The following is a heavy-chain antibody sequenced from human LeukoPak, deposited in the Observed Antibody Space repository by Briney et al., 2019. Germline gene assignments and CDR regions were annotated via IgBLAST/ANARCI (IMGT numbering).Heavy chain of an antibody. J-gene: IGHJ4*02. CDR2: ISSSGSTI. D-gene: IGHD3-3*01. V-gene: IGHV3-11*04. CDR3: ARDRMYYDFWSGYYGGY. CDR1: GFTFSDYY. Sequence: GGSLRLSCAASGFTFSDYYMSWIRQAPGKGLEWVSYISSSGSTIYYADSVKGRFTISRDNSKNTLYLQMNSLRAEDTAVYYCARDRMYYDFWSGYYGGYWGQGTLVTVSS.